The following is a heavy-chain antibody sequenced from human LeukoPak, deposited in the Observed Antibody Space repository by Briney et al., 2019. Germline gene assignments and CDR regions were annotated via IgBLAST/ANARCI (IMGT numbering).Heavy chain of an antibody. CDR1: GFTFGDYW. CDR3: ARDWAHFGY. Sequence: GGSLRLSCAASGFTFGDYWMSWVRQAPGKGLEWVANINQDGSEKYYVDSVKGRFTIPRDNAKNSLSLQMNSLRAEDTAVYYCARDWAHFGYWGQGTLVTVSS. V-gene: IGHV3-7*01. J-gene: IGHJ4*02. D-gene: IGHD3-10*01. CDR2: INQDGSEK.